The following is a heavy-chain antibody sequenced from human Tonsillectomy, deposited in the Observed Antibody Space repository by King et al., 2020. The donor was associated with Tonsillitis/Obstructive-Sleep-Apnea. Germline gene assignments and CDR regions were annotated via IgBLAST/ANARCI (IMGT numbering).Heavy chain of an antibody. Sequence: ITLKESGPTLVKPTQTLTLTCTFSGFSLNTSGVGVGWIRQPPGKALEWLAVIYWDDDKRYSPSLKSRLTITKDTSKNQVVLTMTNMDPVDTATYYCAHQGYCSSNHCDIGKIDWFDPWGQGTLVTVSS. CDR2: IYWDDDK. V-gene: IGHV2-5*02. CDR1: GFSLNTSGVG. J-gene: IGHJ5*02. D-gene: IGHD2-2*01. CDR3: AHQGYCSSNHCDIGKIDWFDP.